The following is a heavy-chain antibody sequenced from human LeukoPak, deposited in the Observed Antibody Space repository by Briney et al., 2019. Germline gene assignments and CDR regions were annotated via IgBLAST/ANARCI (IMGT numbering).Heavy chain of an antibody. V-gene: IGHV1-8*01. D-gene: IGHD2-2*01. Sequence: GASVKVSCKASGYTFTSYDVNWVRQSTGLGLEWMGWMNPNSGNTGYAQKFQGRVTMTRNTSISTAYMELSSLRSEDTAVYYCARNRGYCSSTSCYQVADYWGQGTLVTVSS. CDR1: GYTFTSYD. CDR3: ARNRGYCSSTSCYQVADY. J-gene: IGHJ4*02. CDR2: MNPNSGNT.